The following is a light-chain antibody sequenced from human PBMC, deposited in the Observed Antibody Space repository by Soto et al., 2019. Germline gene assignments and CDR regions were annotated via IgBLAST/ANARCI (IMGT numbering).Light chain of an antibody. V-gene: IGKV1-39*01. CDR2: GAS. CDR1: QSISFY. CDR3: QQSFTTPWT. Sequence: DIQMTQSPSSLSASVGDRITITCRASQSISFYLNWYQQKPGKAPKFLMYGASFLQSGVPSRFRGRGYETEFTLTIHSLQPEDFATYYWQQSFTTPWTFGQGTRLDI. J-gene: IGKJ1*01.